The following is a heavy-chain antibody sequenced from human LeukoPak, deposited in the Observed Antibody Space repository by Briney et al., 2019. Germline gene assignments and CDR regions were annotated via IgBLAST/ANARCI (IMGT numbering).Heavy chain of an antibody. V-gene: IGHV3-72*01. CDR2: SRNKANGYTT. Sequence: RGSLRLSCAASGFTFSDHYMDWVRQAPGKGLEWVGRSRNKANGYTTEYAASVRGRFTISRDESKNSMYMQMNSLESEDTALYYCVRWKRDGYSYNYWGQGTLVTVSS. CDR1: GFTFSDHY. CDR3: VRWKRDGYSYNY. D-gene: IGHD5-24*01. J-gene: IGHJ4*02.